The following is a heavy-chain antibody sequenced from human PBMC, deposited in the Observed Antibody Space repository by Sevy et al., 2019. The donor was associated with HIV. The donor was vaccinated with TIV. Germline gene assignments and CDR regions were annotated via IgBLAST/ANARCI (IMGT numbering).Heavy chain of an antibody. CDR1: GFAFRSYA. CDR3: ARDGGYSIKWYPLY. V-gene: IGHV3-30*04. Sequence: GGSLRLSCAASGFAFRSYAMHWLRQAPGKGPEWVVVVSYEGTEAFYAASVEGRFTNSGDNSKNMLSLQINRLRPEDTAVYYCARDGGYSIKWYPLYWGHGTQVTVSS. J-gene: IGHJ4*01. CDR2: VSYEGTEA. D-gene: IGHD6-13*01.